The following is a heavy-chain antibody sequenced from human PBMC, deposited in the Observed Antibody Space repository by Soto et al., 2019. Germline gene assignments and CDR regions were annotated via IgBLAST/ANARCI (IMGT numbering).Heavy chain of an antibody. V-gene: IGHV4-4*02. D-gene: IGHD6-19*01. CDR2: IYHSGST. CDR3: ARRLLIGWLVRQISYFDY. J-gene: IGHJ4*02. Sequence: QVQLQESGPGLVKPSGTLSLTCAVSSGSISSSNWWSWVRQPPGKGLGWIGEIYHSGSTNYNPSLKSRVTISVDKSKNQFSLKLSSVTAADTAVYYCARRLLIGWLVRQISYFDYWGQGTLVTVSS. CDR1: SGSISSSNW.